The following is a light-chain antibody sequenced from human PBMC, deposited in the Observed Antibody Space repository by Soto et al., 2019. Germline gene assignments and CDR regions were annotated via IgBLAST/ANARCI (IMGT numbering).Light chain of an antibody. J-gene: IGLJ1*01. V-gene: IGLV2-23*01. CDR1: SSDVGSYNL. Sequence: QSVLTQPASGSGSPGQSITISCTGTSSDVGSYNLFSWYQQHPGQPPNLMIYDDVKRPTGIHNRFSGSKSVTTASLTISGLQAEDESDYYCCSYAGDSTYVFRTGTKVTGL. CDR2: DDV. CDR3: CSYAGDSTYV.